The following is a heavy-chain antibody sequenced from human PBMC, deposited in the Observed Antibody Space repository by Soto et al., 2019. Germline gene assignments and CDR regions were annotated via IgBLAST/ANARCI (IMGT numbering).Heavy chain of an antibody. V-gene: IGHV4-31*03. CDR1: GGSIISGGYY. Sequence: TLSLTCTVSGGSIISGGYYWSWIRQHPGKGLEWIGYIYYNGSPYYNPSLKSRVTISLDTSKNQFSMNLRSETAADTAVYYCAKVRDYVWGSYPLYSDYWGQGTLVTVSS. CDR2: IYYNGSP. D-gene: IGHD3-16*01. J-gene: IGHJ4*02. CDR3: AKVRDYVWGSYPLYSDY.